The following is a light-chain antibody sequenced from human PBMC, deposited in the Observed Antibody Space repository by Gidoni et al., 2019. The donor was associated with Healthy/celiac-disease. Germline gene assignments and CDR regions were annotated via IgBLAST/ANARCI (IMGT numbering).Light chain of an antibody. CDR1: QSV. J-gene: IGKJ1*01. V-gene: IGKV4-1*01. Sequence: VMTQSPDSLAVSLGERATINCKSSQSVAWYQQKPGQPPKLLIYWASTRESGVPDRFSGSGSGTDFTLTISSLQAEDVAVYYCQQYYSTPLTFGQGTKVEIK. CDR2: WAS. CDR3: QQYYSTPLT.